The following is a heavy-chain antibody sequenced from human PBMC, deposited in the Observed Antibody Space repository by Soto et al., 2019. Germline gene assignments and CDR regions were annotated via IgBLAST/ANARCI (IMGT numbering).Heavy chain of an antibody. D-gene: IGHD3-22*01. CDR3: ARQNDRRIYYYYAMDV. Sequence: QVQLVQSGAEVKKPGSSVKVSCKASGGTFSSYAISWVRQAPGQGLEWMGGIIPIFGTANYAQKFQGRVTITADKSTSTAYMELSSLRSDDTAVYYCARQNDRRIYYYYAMDVWGQGTTVTVSS. CDR2: IIPIFGTA. CDR1: GGTFSSYA. J-gene: IGHJ6*02. V-gene: IGHV1-69*06.